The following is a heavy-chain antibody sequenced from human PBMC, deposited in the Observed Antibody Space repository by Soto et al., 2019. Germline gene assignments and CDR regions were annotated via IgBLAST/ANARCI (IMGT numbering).Heavy chain of an antibody. V-gene: IGHV4-34*01. D-gene: IGHD6-13*01. J-gene: IGHJ4*02. CDR3: ARHHVRGRTIAGAAEF. CDR2: INHSGST. CDR1: GGSFSGYY. Sequence: SETLSLTCAVYGGSFSGYYWSWIRQPPGKGLEWIGEINHSGSTNYNPSLKSRVTISVDTSKNQLFLNLSSVTAADTAMYYCARHHVRGRTIAGAAEFWGQGXLVTVYS.